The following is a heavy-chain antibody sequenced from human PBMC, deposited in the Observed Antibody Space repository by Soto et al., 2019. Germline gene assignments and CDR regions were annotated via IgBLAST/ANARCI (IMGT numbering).Heavy chain of an antibody. CDR3: ARNGTLTGYSYGMDV. Sequence: QVQLVQSGAELRKPGSSVKVSCKASGGTFSDYTINGVGQAPGQRLEWMGGIIPIFDTANYAEKFQGRVTITADESTSTSFMEVCSLRSEDTAVYYCARNGTLTGYSYGMDVWGQGTMVTVSS. V-gene: IGHV1-69*01. J-gene: IGHJ6*02. CDR2: IIPIFDTA. CDR1: GGTFSDYT. D-gene: IGHD1-1*01.